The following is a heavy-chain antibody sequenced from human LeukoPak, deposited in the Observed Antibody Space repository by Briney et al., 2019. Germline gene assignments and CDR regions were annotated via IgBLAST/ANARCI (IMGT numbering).Heavy chain of an antibody. Sequence: GASVKVSCKASGGTFSSYAITWVRQAPGQGLEWMGGLIPIFDTANYAQKFQGRVTITTDESTSTAYMELSSLRSEDTAVYYCARAHSGSYYHEGGYWGQGTLVTVSS. D-gene: IGHD1-26*01. CDR2: LIPIFDTA. J-gene: IGHJ4*02. V-gene: IGHV1-69*05. CDR1: GGTFSSYA. CDR3: ARAHSGSYYHEGGY.